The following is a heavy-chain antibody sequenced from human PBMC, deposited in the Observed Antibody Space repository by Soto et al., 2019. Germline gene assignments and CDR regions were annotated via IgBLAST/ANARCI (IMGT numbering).Heavy chain of an antibody. CDR1: GYSFTSYW. J-gene: IGHJ4*02. V-gene: IGHV5-51*01. Sequence: ESLKISCKGSGYSFTSYWIGWVRQMPGKGLEWMGIIYPGDSDTRYSPSFQGQVTISADKSISTAYLQWSSLKASDTAMHYCARIYGSGSYYSPYFDYWGQGTLVTVSS. CDR2: IYPGDSDT. D-gene: IGHD3-10*01. CDR3: ARIYGSGSYYSPYFDY.